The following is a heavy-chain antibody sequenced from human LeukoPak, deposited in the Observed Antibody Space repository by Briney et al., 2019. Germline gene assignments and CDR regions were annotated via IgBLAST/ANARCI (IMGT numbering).Heavy chain of an antibody. CDR2: ISYDGSNK. V-gene: IGHV3-30-3*01. J-gene: IGHJ4*02. CDR1: GFTFSRYA. CDR3: ARDRETVVVITYYFDY. Sequence: GRSLRLSCAASGFTFSRYAMHWVRQAPGKGLEWVAVISYDGSNKYYAGSVKGRFTISRDNYKNTLYLQMNSLRAEDTAVYHCARDRETVVVITYYFDYWGQGSLVTVSS. D-gene: IGHD3-22*01.